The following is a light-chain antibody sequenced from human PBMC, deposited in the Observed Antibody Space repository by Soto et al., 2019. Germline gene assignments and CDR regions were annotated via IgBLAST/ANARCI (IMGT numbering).Light chain of an antibody. CDR3: QQYYSTPPYT. Sequence: DIVMTQSPDSLAVSLGERATINCKSSQSVLYSSNNKNYLAWYQQKPGQPPKLLIYWASTRESGVPDRFSSSGSGTDFTLTISSLQAEDVAVYCCQQYYSTPPYTFGQGTKLEIK. CDR1: QSVLYSSNNKNY. CDR2: WAS. V-gene: IGKV4-1*01. J-gene: IGKJ2*01.